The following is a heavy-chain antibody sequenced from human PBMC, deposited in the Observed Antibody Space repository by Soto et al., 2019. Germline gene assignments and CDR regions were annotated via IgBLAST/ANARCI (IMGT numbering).Heavy chain of an antibody. Sequence: QVQLVQSGAAVKKPGASVKVSCTTSGYTFNNYYVHWVRQAPGQGLEWMGIFSPSGGGTSYPQRCQGRVTMTGDTSTSTVDMEVSNLRSDDTAVYYCALQYGLLTGYQGYLDYWGQGTVVTVSS. J-gene: IGHJ4*02. V-gene: IGHV1-46*02. CDR3: ALQYGLLTGYQGYLDY. CDR1: GYTFNNYY. CDR2: FSPSGGGT. D-gene: IGHD3-9*01.